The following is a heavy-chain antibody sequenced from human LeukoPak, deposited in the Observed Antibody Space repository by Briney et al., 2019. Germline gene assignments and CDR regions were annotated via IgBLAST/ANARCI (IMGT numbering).Heavy chain of an antibody. Sequence: PGGSLRLSCAASGFTFSSYAMHWVRQAPGKGLEYVSAISGNGGSTYYAISVKGRFTISRDNSKNTLFLQMGSLRADDMAVYYCARLRSGSYDYWGQGTVVTVSS. CDR1: GFTFSSYA. CDR2: ISGNGGST. V-gene: IGHV3-64*01. D-gene: IGHD3-10*01. CDR3: ARLRSGSYDY. J-gene: IGHJ4*02.